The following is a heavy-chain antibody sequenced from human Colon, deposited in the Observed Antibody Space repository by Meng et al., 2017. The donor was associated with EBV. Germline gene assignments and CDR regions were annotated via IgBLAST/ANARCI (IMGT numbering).Heavy chain of an antibody. D-gene: IGHD6-19*01. V-gene: IGHV4-61*08. CDR3: ARLREWLGDY. J-gene: IGHJ4*02. CDR1: GGSVNSGAYY. CDR2: IYYIGNA. Sequence: QVQLQESGPGLVKPSEPLSLTCTVSGGSVNSGAYYWSWFRQPPGKGLEWIGYIYYIGNANYNPSLKSRVTISIDTSKDQFSLKLNSVAAADTAVYYCARLREWLGDYWGQGTLVTVSS.